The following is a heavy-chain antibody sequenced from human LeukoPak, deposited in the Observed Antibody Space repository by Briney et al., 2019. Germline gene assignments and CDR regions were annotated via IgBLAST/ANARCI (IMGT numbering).Heavy chain of an antibody. V-gene: IGHV3-11*01. D-gene: IGHD6-13*01. CDR1: GFTFSDYY. Sequence: GGSLRLSCAASGFTFSDYYMSWIRQAPGKELQWISFISSGGSTTNYADSVKGRFTISRDNAKNSLYLQMNSLRAEDTAVYYCAKGYTKDTNSWPWGQGTLVTVSS. J-gene: IGHJ5*02. CDR2: ISSGGSTT. CDR3: AKGYTKDTNSWP.